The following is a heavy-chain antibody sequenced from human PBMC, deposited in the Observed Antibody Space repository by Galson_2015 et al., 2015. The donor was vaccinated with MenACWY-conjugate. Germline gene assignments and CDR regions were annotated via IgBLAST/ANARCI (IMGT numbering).Heavy chain of an antibody. V-gene: IGHV3-48*04. CDR3: AGGCSSTSCYARFDY. J-gene: IGHJ4*02. Sequence: SLRLSCAASGFTFSTYSMNWVRQAPGKGLEWISYISSSSSTIYYADSVKGRSTISRDNAKNSLYLQMNSLRAEDTAVYYCAGGCSSTSCYARFDYWGQGTLVTVSS. CDR1: GFTFSTYS. CDR2: ISSSSSTI. D-gene: IGHD2-2*01.